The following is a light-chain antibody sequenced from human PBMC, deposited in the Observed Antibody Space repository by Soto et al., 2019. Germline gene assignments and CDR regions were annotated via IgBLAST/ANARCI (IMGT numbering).Light chain of an antibody. V-gene: IGLV1-40*01. CDR2: GNS. CDR1: SSNIGAGYD. J-gene: IGLJ2*01. CDR3: QCYDSSRSGHVV. Sequence: QSVLTQPPSVSGAPGQRVTISCTGSSSNIGAGYDVHWYQQLPGTAPKLLIYGNSNRPSGVPDRFSGSKSGTSASLAITGLQAEDEADYYCQCYDSSRSGHVVFGGGTKLTVL.